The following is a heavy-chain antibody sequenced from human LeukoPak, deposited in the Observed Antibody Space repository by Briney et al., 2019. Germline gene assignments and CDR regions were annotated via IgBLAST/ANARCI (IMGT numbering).Heavy chain of an antibody. CDR1: GFTFSSYA. CDR3: ARGVPKTSYYYYYMDV. CDR2: ISGSGGST. J-gene: IGHJ6*03. Sequence: GGSLRLSCAASGFTFSSYAMSSVRQAPGKRLEWGSAISGSGGSTYYADSVKGRFTISRDNAKNSLYLQMNSLRAEDTAVYYCARGVPKTSYYYYYMDVWGKGTTVTVSS. D-gene: IGHD4-11*01. V-gene: IGHV3-23*01.